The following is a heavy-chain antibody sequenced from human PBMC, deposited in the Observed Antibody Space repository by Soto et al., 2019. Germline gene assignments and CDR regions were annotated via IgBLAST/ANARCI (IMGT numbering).Heavy chain of an antibody. CDR1: GFTFTSSA. CDR2: IVVGSGDT. V-gene: IGHV1-58*01. D-gene: IGHD4-17*01. J-gene: IGHJ3*02. Sequence: SVKVSCKASGFTFTSSAVQWVRQARGQRLEWIGWIVVGSGDTNYAQKFQERVTITRDMSTSTAYMELSSLRSEDTAVYYCAAGTYGDDHHAFDIWGQGTMVTVSS. CDR3: AAGTYGDDHHAFDI.